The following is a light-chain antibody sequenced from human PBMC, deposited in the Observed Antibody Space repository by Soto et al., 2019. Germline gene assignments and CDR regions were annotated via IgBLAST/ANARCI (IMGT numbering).Light chain of an antibody. CDR2: WAS. V-gene: IGKV4-1*01. CDR1: RSVLYKSNNKNH. Sequence: DIVMTQSPDSLAVSLGERATMNCKCSRSVLYKSNNKNHLAWYQQKPGQPPQLIIYWASTRESGVPERFSGSRSGTDFTLTISSLEAEDVAFYWCQQYFDVPFTFGGGTKVDNK. J-gene: IGKJ4*01. CDR3: QQYFDVPFT.